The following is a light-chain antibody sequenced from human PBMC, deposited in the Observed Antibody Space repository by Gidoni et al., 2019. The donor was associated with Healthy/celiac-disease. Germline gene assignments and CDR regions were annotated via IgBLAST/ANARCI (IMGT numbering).Light chain of an antibody. CDR2: EVS. CDR1: SSDVGGYNY. V-gene: IGLV2-14*01. J-gene: IGLJ2*01. Sequence: QSSLTQPASVSGSPGQSLTISCTGTSSDVGGYNYVSWYPQHPGKAPKLMIYEVSNRPAGVSNRFSGSKSGNTASLTISGLQAEDEADYDCSSYTSSSTLVVFGGGTKLTVL. CDR3: SSYTSSSTLVV.